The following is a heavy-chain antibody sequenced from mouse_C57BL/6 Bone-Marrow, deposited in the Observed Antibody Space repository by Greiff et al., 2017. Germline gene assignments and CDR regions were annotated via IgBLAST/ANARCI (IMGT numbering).Heavy chain of an antibody. D-gene: IGHD2-3*01. J-gene: IGHJ3*01. CDR3: TVDGYSPFAY. Sequence: EVQLQQSGAELVRPGASVKLSCTASGFNIKDDYMHWVKQRPEQGLEWIGWIDPENGDTEYASKFQGKATITADTSSHTAYLQLSSLTSEDTAVYYCTVDGYSPFAYWGQGTLVTVSA. CDR1: GFNIKDDY. CDR2: IDPENGDT. V-gene: IGHV14-4*01.